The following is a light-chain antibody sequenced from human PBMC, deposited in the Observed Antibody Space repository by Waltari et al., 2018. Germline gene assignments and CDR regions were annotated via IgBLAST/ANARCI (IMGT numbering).Light chain of an antibody. CDR3: QQYFNTPFT. Sequence: DIVMTQSPDSLAVSLGERATINCKSSQNLLYNSNNKNYLAWYQQKPGHPPKLLIYWASTRESGVPDRFSGSGSGTDFTLTISSLQAEDVAVYYCQQYFNTPFTFGPGTKVDIK. CDR2: WAS. J-gene: IGKJ3*01. V-gene: IGKV4-1*01. CDR1: QNLLYNSNNKNY.